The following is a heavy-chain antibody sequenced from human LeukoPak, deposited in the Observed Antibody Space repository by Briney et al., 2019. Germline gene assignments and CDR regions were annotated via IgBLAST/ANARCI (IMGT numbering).Heavy chain of an antibody. V-gene: IGHV3-74*01. CDR3: AKGLMGATPYYFDY. CDR2: INTDGSST. CDR1: GFTFSSYW. Sequence: GGSLRLSCAASGFTFSSYWMHWVRQAPGKGLVWVSRINTDGSSTTYADSVKGRFTISRDNAKNTLYLQMNSLRADDTAVYYCAKGLMGATPYYFDYWGEGTLVTVSS. J-gene: IGHJ4*02. D-gene: IGHD1-26*01.